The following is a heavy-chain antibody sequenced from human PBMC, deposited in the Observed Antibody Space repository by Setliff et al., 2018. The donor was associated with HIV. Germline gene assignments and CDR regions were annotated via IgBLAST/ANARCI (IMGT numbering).Heavy chain of an antibody. CDR1: GYTFTSYG. D-gene: IGHD6-19*01. J-gene: IGHJ3*02. V-gene: IGHV1-18*01. CDR3: ARDRELAVAGTIDAFDI. Sequence: ASVKVSCKASGYTFTSYGISWVRQAPGQGLEWMGWIGAYNGNTNYAQKLQGRVTMTTDTSTSTAYMELRSLRSDDTAVYYCARDRELAVAGTIDAFDIWGQGTMVT. CDR2: IGAYNGNT.